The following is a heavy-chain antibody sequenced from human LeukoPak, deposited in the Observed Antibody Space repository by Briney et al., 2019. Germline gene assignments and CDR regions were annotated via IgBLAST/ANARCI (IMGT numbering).Heavy chain of an antibody. CDR2: VYYSGTT. CDR3: ARGTLYRGWSYYLDF. V-gene: IGHV4-39*07. CDR1: GDSISLSFYY. J-gene: IGHJ4*02. Sequence: SSETLSLTCSVSGDSISLSFYYWGWIRQPPGKALEWIGSVYYSGTTSYNPSLKSRVTISVDMSKNHFSLRLRSVTAADTAMYYCARGTLYRGWSYYLDFWGQGSQVTVSS. D-gene: IGHD6-19*01.